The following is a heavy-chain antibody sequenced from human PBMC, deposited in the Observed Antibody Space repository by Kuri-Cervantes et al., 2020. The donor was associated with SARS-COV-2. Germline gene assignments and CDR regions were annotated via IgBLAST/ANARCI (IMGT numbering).Heavy chain of an antibody. J-gene: IGHJ4*02. D-gene: IGHD2-2*01. CDR1: GGSISSSSYY. CDR3: ARVGAYLGYCSSTSCYVPFDY. V-gene: IGHV4-39*07. CDR2: IYHSGST. Sequence: SETLSLTCTVSGGSISSSSYYWGWIRQPPGKGLEWIGSIYHSGSTYYNPSLKSRVTISVDTSNNQFSLKLSSVTAADTAVYYCARVGAYLGYCSSTSCYVPFDYWGQGTLVTVSS.